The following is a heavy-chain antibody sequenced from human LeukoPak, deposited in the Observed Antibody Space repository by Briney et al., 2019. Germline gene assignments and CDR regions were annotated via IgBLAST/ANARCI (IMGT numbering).Heavy chain of an antibody. CDR2: IYLAGST. Sequence: PSGTLSLTCTVSGASISSSNWWTWVRQPPGEALEWIGEIYLAGSTKYNPSLKSRLTISVDKSSNSFSLSLTSVTAADTAFYYCARAAAVTGQFDFWGQGTLVTVSS. CDR3: ARAAAVTGQFDF. V-gene: IGHV4-4*02. CDR1: GASISSSNW. J-gene: IGHJ4*02. D-gene: IGHD6-19*01.